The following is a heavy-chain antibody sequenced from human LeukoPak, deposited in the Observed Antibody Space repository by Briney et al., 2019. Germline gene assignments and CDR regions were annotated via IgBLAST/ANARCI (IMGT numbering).Heavy chain of an antibody. Sequence: SETLSLTCTVSGDSITSYFWSWIRQPPGQGLEWIGFIYYSGNSNYHPSLRSRVTMSVATPKNQFSLNLRSVTAADTAVYYCARAGSWHNANFDYWGQGILVTVSS. J-gene: IGHJ4*02. V-gene: IGHV4-59*01. CDR3: ARAGSWHNANFDY. CDR1: GDSITSYF. CDR2: IYYSGNS. D-gene: IGHD6-13*01.